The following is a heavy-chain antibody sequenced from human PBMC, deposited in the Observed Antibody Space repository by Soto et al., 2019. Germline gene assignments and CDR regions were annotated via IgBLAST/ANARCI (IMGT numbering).Heavy chain of an antibody. D-gene: IGHD3-10*02. J-gene: IGHJ4*02. Sequence: SETLSLTCTVSGGSISSSSYYWGWIRQPPGKGLEWIGSIYSGGSTYYNPSLKNRVTIFVDTSKNQFSLKLSSVTAADTAVYYCARRGDYVPDYWGQGTLVTVSS. CDR3: ARRGDYVPDY. CDR2: IYSGGST. V-gene: IGHV4-39*01. CDR1: GGSISSSSYY.